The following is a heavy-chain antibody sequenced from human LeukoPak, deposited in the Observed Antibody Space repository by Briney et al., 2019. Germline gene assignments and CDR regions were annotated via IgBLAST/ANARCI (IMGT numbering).Heavy chain of an antibody. D-gene: IGHD2-2*01. CDR3: ARQPLGYCSSTSCPRPDLYGMDV. Sequence: SETLSLTCAVYGGSFSGYYWSWIRQHPGKGLEWIGEINHSGSTNYNPSLKSRVTISVDTSKNQFSLKLSSVTAADTAVYYCARQPLGYCSSTSCPRPDLYGMDVWGQGTTVTVSS. J-gene: IGHJ6*02. CDR2: INHSGST. V-gene: IGHV4-34*01. CDR1: GGSFSGYY.